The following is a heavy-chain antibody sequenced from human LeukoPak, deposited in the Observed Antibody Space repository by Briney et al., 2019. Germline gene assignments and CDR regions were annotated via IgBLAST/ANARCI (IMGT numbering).Heavy chain of an antibody. V-gene: IGHV3-53*01. CDR1: GFTFSSYW. Sequence: PGGSLRLSCAASGFTFSSYWMSWVRQAPGKGLEWVSVIYSGGSTYYADSVKGRFTISRDNSKNTLYLQMNSLRAEDTAVYYCARIDSNWYYFDYWGQGTLVTVSS. J-gene: IGHJ4*02. CDR2: IYSGGST. D-gene: IGHD4-11*01. CDR3: ARIDSNWYYFDY.